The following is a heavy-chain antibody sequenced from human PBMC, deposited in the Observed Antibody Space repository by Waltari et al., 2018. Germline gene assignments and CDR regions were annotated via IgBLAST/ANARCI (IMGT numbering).Heavy chain of an antibody. J-gene: IGHJ4*02. Sequence: EVQLVESGGGLVKPGGSLRLSCAASGFTFSGYSMNWVRQAPGKGLEWVSSISSSSSYIYYADSGKGRFTTSRDNAKNSLYLQMNSLRAEDTAVYYCASQTQGYSYGPPDCWGQGTLVTVSS. CDR3: ASQTQGYSYGPPDC. CDR2: ISSSSSYI. V-gene: IGHV3-21*02. D-gene: IGHD5-18*01. CDR1: GFTFSGYS.